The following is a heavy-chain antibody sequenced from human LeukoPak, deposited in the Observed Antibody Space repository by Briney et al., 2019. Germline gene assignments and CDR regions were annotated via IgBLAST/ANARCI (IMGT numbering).Heavy chain of an antibody. D-gene: IGHD2-21*01. J-gene: IGHJ3*02. V-gene: IGHV3-7*01. CDR3: AREGGDWGAAFDI. CDR1: GFTFRSFW. CDR2: IKQDETEK. Sequence: GGSLRLSCAASGFTFRSFWMSWVRQAPEKGLEWVANIKQDETEKYYVDSVKGRFIVSRDNARNSLYLQMNSLRAEDTAVYYCAREGGDWGAAFDIWGQGTMVTVSS.